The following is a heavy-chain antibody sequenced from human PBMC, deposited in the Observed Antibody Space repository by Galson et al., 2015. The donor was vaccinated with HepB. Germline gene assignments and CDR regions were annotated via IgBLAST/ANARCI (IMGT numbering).Heavy chain of an antibody. Sequence: PGLVIPTQTLMLPCPLSCFSITTDYTAVAWIRQPPGKALEWLALIYGGGNKYYSPSLKSRLSITTDTSENQVVLKMTNMDPVDTATYYCGHTAGWLADSWGQGTPVTVSS. CDR3: GHTAGWLADS. V-gene: IGHV2-5*02. D-gene: IGHD3-9*01. CDR2: IYGGGNK. J-gene: IGHJ4*02. CDR1: CFSITTDYTA.